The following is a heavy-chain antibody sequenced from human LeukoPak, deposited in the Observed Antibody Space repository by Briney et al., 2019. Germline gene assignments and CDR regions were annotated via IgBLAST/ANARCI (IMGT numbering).Heavy chain of an antibody. Sequence: GGSLRLSCAASGFTFSSYWMRWVCQAPGKGLVWVSRINSDGSSTSYADSVKGRFTISRDNAKNTLYLQMNSLRAEDTAVYYCARSYYYDSSGPDYWGQGTLVTVSS. CDR2: INSDGSST. CDR3: ARSYYYDSSGPDY. D-gene: IGHD3-22*01. J-gene: IGHJ4*02. V-gene: IGHV3-74*01. CDR1: GFTFSSYW.